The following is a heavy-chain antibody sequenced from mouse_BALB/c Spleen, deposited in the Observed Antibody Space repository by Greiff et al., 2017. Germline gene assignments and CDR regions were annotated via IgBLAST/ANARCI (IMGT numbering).Heavy chain of an antibody. CDR2: INPSTGYT. J-gene: IGHJ4*01. V-gene: IGHV1-7*01. Sequence: QVQLQQSGAELAKPGASVKMSCKASGYTFTSYWMHWVKQRPGQGLEWIGYINPSTGYTEYNQKFKDKATLTADKSSNTAYLQLSSLTSEDTAVYYCAISPLGREYYYAMDYWGQGTSVTVSS. D-gene: IGHD4-1*01. CDR3: AISPLGREYYYAMDY. CDR1: GYTFTSYW.